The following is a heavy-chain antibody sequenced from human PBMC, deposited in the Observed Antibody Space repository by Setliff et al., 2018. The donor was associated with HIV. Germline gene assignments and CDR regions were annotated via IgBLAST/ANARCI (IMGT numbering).Heavy chain of an antibody. CDR3: ARDNALIRAPFEY. D-gene: IGHD2-21*01. Sequence: SETLSLTCNVSGVSTSSHYWSWIRQAPGRPPNKGLEWIGNIFYSGTTNYSPSFRGRVTISIDSSRNQFSLRLNSVSAADTAIYYCARDNALIRAPFEYWGQGALVTVSS. CDR1: GVSTSSHY. J-gene: IGHJ4*02. CDR2: IFYSGTT. V-gene: IGHV4-59*11.